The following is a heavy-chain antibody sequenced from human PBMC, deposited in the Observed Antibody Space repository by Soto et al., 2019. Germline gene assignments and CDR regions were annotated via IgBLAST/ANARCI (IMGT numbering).Heavy chain of an antibody. D-gene: IGHD2-15*01. CDR1: GYTFTSYG. CDR2: ISAYNGNT. Sequence: ASVKVSCKASGYTFTSYGISWVRQAPGQGLEWMGWISAYNGNTNYAQKLQGRVTTTTDTSTSTAYMELRSLRSDDTAVYYCARDVASVVVVAASDYWGQGTLVTVSS. V-gene: IGHV1-18*01. CDR3: ARDVASVVVVAASDY. J-gene: IGHJ4*02.